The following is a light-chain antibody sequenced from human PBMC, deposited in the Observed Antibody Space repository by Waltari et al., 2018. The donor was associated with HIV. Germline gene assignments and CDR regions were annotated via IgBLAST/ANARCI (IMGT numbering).Light chain of an antibody. J-gene: IGLJ2*01. CDR2: SDT. CDR3: QSGDNSGPHVV. V-gene: IGLV3-25*03. Sequence: SYELTQPPSLSVSPGQTAGITCSGDVLSRQYSYWYRQKPVESPVMVMLSDTERPSGIPGRFSGSKSGTTVTLTIGGVQAEDEADYYCQSGDNSGPHVVFGGGTTLTVL. CDR1: VLSRQY.